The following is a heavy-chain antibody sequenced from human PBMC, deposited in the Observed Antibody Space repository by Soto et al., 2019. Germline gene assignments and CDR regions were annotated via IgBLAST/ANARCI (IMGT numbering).Heavy chain of an antibody. D-gene: IGHD1-7*01. CDR2: ISAYNGNT. Sequence: QVQLVQSGAEVKKPGASVKVSCKASGYTFTSYGISWVRQAPGQGLEWMGWISAYNGNTNYAQKLQGRVTMTTDTTTRTAYIELRSLRSYDTAVYYCARAISKITGTNRAVDYWGQGTLVTVSS. V-gene: IGHV1-18*04. CDR3: ARAISKITGTNRAVDY. CDR1: GYTFTSYG. J-gene: IGHJ4*02.